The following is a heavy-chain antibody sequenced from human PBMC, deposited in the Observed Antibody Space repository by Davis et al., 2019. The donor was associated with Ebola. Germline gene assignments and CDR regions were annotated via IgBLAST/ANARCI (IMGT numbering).Heavy chain of an antibody. Sequence: AASVKVSCKASGGTFSSYTISWVRQAPGQGLEWMGWINSYIHNTNSAQKFKGRVTMTTDTSTRTVYMELRSLTFDDTAIYYCARDLRRAAAGKDHYYYYGMDVWGQGTTVTVSS. V-gene: IGHV1-18*01. CDR2: INSYIHNT. CDR1: GGTFSSYT. CDR3: ARDLRRAAAGKDHYYYYGMDV. J-gene: IGHJ6*02. D-gene: IGHD6-13*01.